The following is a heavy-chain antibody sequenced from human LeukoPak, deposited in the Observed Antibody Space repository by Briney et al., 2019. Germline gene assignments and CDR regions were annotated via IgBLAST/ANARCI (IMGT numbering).Heavy chain of an antibody. D-gene: IGHD7-27*01. CDR3: ARDFAGDGDY. Sequence: PSETLSLTCTVSGGSISSYYWSWIRQPPGKGLEWIWYIYYSGSTNYNPSLKSRVTISVDTSKNQFSLKLSSVTAADTAVYYCARDFAGDGDYWGQGTLVTVSS. CDR2: IYYSGST. V-gene: IGHV4-59*01. J-gene: IGHJ4*02. CDR1: GGSISSYY.